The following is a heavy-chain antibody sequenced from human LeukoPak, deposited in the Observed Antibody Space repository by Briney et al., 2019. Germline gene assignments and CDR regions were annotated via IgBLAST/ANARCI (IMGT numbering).Heavy chain of an antibody. Sequence: GASVKVSCKASGYTFTGYYMHWVRQAPGQGLEWMGWIYPYSGGTKYAQKFQGRVTMTRDTSISTAYMALSGLRSDDTAVYYCGTLLSNGPFDYWGQGSLVTVSS. CDR1: GYTFTGYY. J-gene: IGHJ4*02. CDR2: IYPYSGGT. V-gene: IGHV1-2*02. CDR3: GTLLSNGPFDY.